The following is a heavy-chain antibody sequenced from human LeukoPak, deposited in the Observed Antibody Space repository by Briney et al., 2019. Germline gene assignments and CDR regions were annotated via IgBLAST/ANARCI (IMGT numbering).Heavy chain of an antibody. J-gene: IGHJ4*02. CDR2: IYYSGST. D-gene: IGHD2-2*02. CDR3: ARVSYTLDY. CDR1: GGSISSSSYY. V-gene: IGHV4-39*01. Sequence: PSETLSLTCTVSGGSISSSSYYWGWIRQPPGKGLEWIGSIYYSGSTYYNPSLKSRVTISVDTSKNQFSLKLSSVTAADTAVYYCARVSYTLDYWGQGTLVTVSS.